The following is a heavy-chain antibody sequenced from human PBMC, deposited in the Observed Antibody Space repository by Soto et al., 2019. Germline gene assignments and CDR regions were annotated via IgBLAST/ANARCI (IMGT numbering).Heavy chain of an antibody. CDR3: ARDWISYYGSGSLLDYYFDY. Sequence: GGSLRLSCAASGFTFSSYSMNWVRQAPGKGLEWVSSISSSSSYIYYADSVKGRFTISRDNAKNSLYLQMNSLRAEDTAVYYCARDWISYYGSGSLLDYYFDYWGQGTLVTVSS. D-gene: IGHD3-10*01. V-gene: IGHV3-21*01. CDR1: GFTFSSYS. J-gene: IGHJ4*02. CDR2: ISSSSSYI.